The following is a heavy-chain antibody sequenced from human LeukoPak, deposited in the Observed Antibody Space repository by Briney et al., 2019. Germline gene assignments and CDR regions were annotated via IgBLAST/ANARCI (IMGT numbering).Heavy chain of an antibody. CDR3: ARDYSVIFGV. D-gene: IGHD3/OR15-3a*01. CDR1: GGSISSGSYY. CDR2: IYTSGST. Sequence: PSQTLSLTCTVSGGSISSGSYYWNWIRQPAGKGLEWIGRIYTSGSTNYNPSLKSRVTISVDTSKNQFSLKLSSVTAADTAVYYCARDYSVIFGVWGKGTTVTVSS. J-gene: IGHJ6*04. V-gene: IGHV4-61*02.